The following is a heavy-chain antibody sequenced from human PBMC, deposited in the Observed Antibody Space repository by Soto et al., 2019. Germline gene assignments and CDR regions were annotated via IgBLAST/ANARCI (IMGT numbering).Heavy chain of an antibody. CDR3: AIDRSGSVLLGY. Sequence: PVGSLRLSCAASGFTVSSNYMSWVRQAPGKGLGWVSVIYSGGSTYYADSVKGRFTISRDNSKNTLYLQMNSLRAEDTAVYYCAIDRSGSVLLGYWGQGTLVTVSS. J-gene: IGHJ4*02. D-gene: IGHD6-19*01. CDR2: IYSGGST. CDR1: GFTVSSNY. V-gene: IGHV3-53*01.